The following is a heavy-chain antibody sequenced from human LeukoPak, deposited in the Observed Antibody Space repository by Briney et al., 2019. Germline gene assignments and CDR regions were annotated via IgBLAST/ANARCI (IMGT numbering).Heavy chain of an antibody. CDR2: IYTSGST. CDR1: GGSISSYY. Sequence: PSETLSLTCTVPGGSISSYYWSWIRQPPGKGLEWIGYIYTSGSTNYNRSLKSRVTISVDTPKKQFSLKLSSVTAAVTAVYYCARRGYSYGYGRGGIYCYYYMDVWGKGTTVTVSS. CDR3: ARRGYSYGYGRGGIYCYYYMDV. D-gene: IGHD5-18*01. V-gene: IGHV4-4*09. J-gene: IGHJ6*03.